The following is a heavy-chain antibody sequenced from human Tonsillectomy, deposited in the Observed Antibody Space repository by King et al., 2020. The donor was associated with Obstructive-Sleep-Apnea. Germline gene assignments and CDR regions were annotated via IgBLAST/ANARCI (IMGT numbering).Heavy chain of an antibody. CDR3: ARDQVAGQPPSYYYYYGMDV. CDR1: GGSISSYY. CDR2: IYYSGST. J-gene: IGHJ6*02. V-gene: IGHV4-59*01. D-gene: IGHD6-19*01. Sequence: LQLQESGPGLVKPSETLSLTCTVSGGSISSYYWSWIRQPPGKGLEWIGYIYYSGSTNYNPSLKSRVTISVDTSKNQFSLKLSSVTAADTAVYYCARDQVAGQPPSYYYYYGMDVWGQGTTVTVSS.